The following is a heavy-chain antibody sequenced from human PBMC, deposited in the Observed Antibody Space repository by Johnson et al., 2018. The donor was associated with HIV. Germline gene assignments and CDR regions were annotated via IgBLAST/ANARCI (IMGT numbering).Heavy chain of an antibody. D-gene: IGHD6-19*01. Sequence: QVQLVESGGGVVQPGGSLRLSCAASGFTFSSYAMHWVRQAPGKGLEWVAVISYDGSNKYYADSVKGRFTISRDNSKNTLYLQMNSLRAEDTAVYYCARDGVAGTSGDIWGQGTMVTVSS. V-gene: IGHV3-30-3*01. CDR2: ISYDGSNK. CDR1: GFTFSSYA. CDR3: ARDGVAGTSGDI. J-gene: IGHJ3*02.